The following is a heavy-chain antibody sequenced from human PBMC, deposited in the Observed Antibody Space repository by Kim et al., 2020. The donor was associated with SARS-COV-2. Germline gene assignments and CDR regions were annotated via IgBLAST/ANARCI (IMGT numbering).Heavy chain of an antibody. J-gene: IGHJ4*02. CDR1: GFTFSSYA. CDR3: AKDRWYDILTGYYGS. V-gene: IGHV3-23*01. Sequence: GGSLRLSCAASGFTFSSYAMSWVRQAPGKGLEWVSSISGSGGCTYYADSVKGRFTISRDNSKNTLYLQMNSLRAEDTAVYYCAKDRWYDILTGYYGSWGQGTLVTVSS. D-gene: IGHD3-9*01. CDR2: ISGSGGCT.